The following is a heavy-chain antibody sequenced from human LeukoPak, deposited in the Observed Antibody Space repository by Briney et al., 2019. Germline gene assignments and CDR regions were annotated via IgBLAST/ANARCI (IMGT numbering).Heavy chain of an antibody. D-gene: IGHD5-12*01. CDR2: ISGSGNDP. CDR3: ARDGMATINS. Sequence: PGGSLRLSCAASGFTFSNYAMNWVRQAPGKGLEWVSSISGSGNDPSYADSVKGRFTISRDNAKNSLYLQMNSLRAEDTAVYYCARDGMATINSWGQGTVVTVSS. V-gene: IGHV3-21*04. CDR1: GFTFSNYA. J-gene: IGHJ4*02.